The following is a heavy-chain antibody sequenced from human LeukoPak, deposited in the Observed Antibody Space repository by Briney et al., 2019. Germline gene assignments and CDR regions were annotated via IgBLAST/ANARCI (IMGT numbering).Heavy chain of an antibody. V-gene: IGHV3-48*01. CDR1: GFTFTGHS. CDR2: ISSSSGTI. D-gene: IGHD3-22*01. Sequence: PGRSLRLSCVASGFTFTGHSMHWVRQAPGKGLEWVSYISSSSGTIYYADSVKGRFTISRDNAKNSLYLQLNSLRAEDTAVYYCARVLHKRNYDSSDYYGFWGQGTLVTVSS. CDR3: ARVLHKRNYDSSDYYGF. J-gene: IGHJ4*02.